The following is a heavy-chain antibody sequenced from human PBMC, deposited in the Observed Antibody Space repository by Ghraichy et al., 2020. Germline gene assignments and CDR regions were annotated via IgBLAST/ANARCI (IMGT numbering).Heavy chain of an antibody. CDR3: VKDPPPSGSGKNWFDP. CDR2: ITAGADTT. Sequence: GGSLRLSCAASGFTFTAYAMSWVRQLPGQGGEGLEWVSAITAGADTTYYADSVEGRFTISRDNSKNTLYLQMHSLRAEDTAVYYCVKDPPPSGSGKNWFDPWGQGTLVTVSS. V-gene: IGHV3-23*01. CDR1: GFTFTAYA. D-gene: IGHD3-10*01. J-gene: IGHJ5*02.